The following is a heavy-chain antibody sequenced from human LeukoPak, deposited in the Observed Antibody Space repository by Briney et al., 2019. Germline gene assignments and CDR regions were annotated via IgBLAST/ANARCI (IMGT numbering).Heavy chain of an antibody. CDR2: INSDGSST. CDR1: GFTFSSYW. V-gene: IGHV3-74*01. J-gene: IGHJ5*02. D-gene: IGHD1-1*01. CDR3: ARVTSDWNPNWFDP. Sequence: GGSLRLSCAASGFTFSSYWMHWVRQAPGKGLVWVSRINSDGSSTSYADSVKGRFTISRDNAKNTLYLQMNSLRAEDTAVYYCARVTSDWNPNWFDPWGQGTLVTVSS.